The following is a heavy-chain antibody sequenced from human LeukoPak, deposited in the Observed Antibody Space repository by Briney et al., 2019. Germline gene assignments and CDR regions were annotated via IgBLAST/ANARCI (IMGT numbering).Heavy chain of an antibody. J-gene: IGHJ5*02. CDR1: GFTFSGHA. CDR3: AKGAPVTMTITS. V-gene: IGHV3-33*06. CDR2: IWYDGTNE. Sequence: GRSLRLSCAASGFTFSGHAMHWVRQAPGKGLEWVAVIWYDGTNEYYADSVKDRFTISRDNSTKTLYLQMNGLRAEDTAVYYCAKGAPVTMTITSWGQGTLVTVSS. D-gene: IGHD3-22*01.